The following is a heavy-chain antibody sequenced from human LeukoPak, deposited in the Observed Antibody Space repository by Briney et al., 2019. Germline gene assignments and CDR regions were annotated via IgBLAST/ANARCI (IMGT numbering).Heavy chain of an antibody. CDR3: ARHSEISPNAFDI. V-gene: IGHV4-59*08. Sequence: SETLPLTCSVSGGSISTYYWSWIRQPPGKGLEWIGYIYYSGSTNYNPSLKSRVTISVDTSKNQFSPKLSSVTAVDTAVYYCARHSEISPNAFDIWGQGPMVTVSS. D-gene: IGHD2-15*01. CDR2: IYYSGST. J-gene: IGHJ3*02. CDR1: GGSISTYY.